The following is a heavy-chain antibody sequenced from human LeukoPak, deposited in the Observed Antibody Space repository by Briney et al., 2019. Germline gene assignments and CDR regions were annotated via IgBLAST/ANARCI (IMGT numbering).Heavy chain of an antibody. D-gene: IGHD6-19*01. Sequence: GGTLRLSRAASGFTLCSNYMSGGPHAPAERPGWVSDIYSGDSTYHADSVKRRFTISRDSSKNTLYLQMNSLRAEDTAVYYCAREASIAVAGTDHDAFDIWGQGTMVTVSS. CDR2: IYSGDST. CDR3: AREASIAVAGTDHDAFDI. J-gene: IGHJ3*02. CDR1: GFTLCSNY. V-gene: IGHV3-53*01.